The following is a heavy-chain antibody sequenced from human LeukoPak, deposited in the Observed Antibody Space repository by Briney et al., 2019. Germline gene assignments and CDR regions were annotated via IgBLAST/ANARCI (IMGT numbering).Heavy chain of an antibody. V-gene: IGHV1-8*01. CDR2: MNPNSGNT. Sequence: EASVKVSCKASGYTFTSYDINWVRQVTGQGLEWMGWMNPNSGNTGYAQKFQGRVTMTRNTSISTAYMELSSLRSEDTAVYYCARGGRRLPSLYPLSYWGQGTLVTVSS. J-gene: IGHJ4*02. D-gene: IGHD1-1*01. CDR1: GYTFTSYD. CDR3: ARGGRRLPSLYPLSY.